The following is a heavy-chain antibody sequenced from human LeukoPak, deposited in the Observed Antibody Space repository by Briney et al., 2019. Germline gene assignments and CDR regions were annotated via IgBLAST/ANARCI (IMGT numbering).Heavy chain of an antibody. D-gene: IGHD2-2*01. CDR1: GSTFSSYA. CDR2: IIPIFGTA. CDR3: ARGGYCSGTSCYLDRFDP. Sequence: GASVKVSCKASGSTFSSYAISWVRQAPGQGLEWMGGIIPIFGTANYAQKFQGRVTITADESTSTAYMELSSLRSEDTAVCYCARGGYCSGTSCYLDRFDPWGQGTLVTVSS. J-gene: IGHJ5*02. V-gene: IGHV1-69*13.